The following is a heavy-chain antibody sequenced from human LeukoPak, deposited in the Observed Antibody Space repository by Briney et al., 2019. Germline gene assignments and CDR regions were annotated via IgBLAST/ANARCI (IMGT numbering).Heavy chain of an antibody. V-gene: IGHV1-18*01. CDR3: ARDLIWYSGSYYVWFDP. Sequence: ASVKVSCKASGYTFTSYGISWVRQAPGQGLEWMGWISAYNGNTKYAQKFQGRVTMTTDTSTSTAYMKLRSLRSDDTAVYYCARDLIWYSGSYYVWFDPWGQGTLVTVSS. J-gene: IGHJ5*02. CDR1: GYTFTSYG. CDR2: ISAYNGNT. D-gene: IGHD1-26*01.